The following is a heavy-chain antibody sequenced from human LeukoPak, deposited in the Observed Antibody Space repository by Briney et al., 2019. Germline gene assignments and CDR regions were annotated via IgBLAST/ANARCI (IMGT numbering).Heavy chain of an antibody. Sequence: PGGSLRLSCAVSGFTFSSYSMNWVRQAPGKGLEWVSFISSGSSYIYYADSVKGRFIISRDNAKNSLYLQMNSLRAEDTAVYYCARRGTLFGEFNFDYWGQGTLVTVSS. J-gene: IGHJ4*02. CDR1: GFTFSSYS. CDR2: ISSGSSYI. V-gene: IGHV3-21*01. D-gene: IGHD3-10*02. CDR3: ARRGTLFGEFNFDY.